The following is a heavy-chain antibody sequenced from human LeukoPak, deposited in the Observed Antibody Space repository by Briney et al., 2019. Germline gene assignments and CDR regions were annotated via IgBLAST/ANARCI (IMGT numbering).Heavy chain of an antibody. CDR1: GFTFSTYA. V-gene: IGHV3-23*01. CDR2: ISGGYST. D-gene: IGHD5-12*01. Sequence: GGSLRLSCAAAGFTFSTYAVGWVRQSPGKGLEWVSSISGGYSTYYADSVKGRFTISRDNSKNTLYLQMNSLRAEDTAIYYCAKRGDIGAFDYWGQGTLVTVSS. CDR3: AKRGDIGAFDY. J-gene: IGHJ4*02.